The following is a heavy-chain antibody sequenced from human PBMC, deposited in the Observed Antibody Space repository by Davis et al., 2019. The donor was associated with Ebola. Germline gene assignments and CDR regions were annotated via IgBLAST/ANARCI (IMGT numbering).Heavy chain of an antibody. CDR1: GFTFDDYA. Sequence: GGSLRLSCAASGFTFDDYAMHWVRQAPGKGLEWVSLISGDGGSTYYADSVKGRFTISRDNSKNFLYLQVNDLRPEDTALYFCAKTRGYRLYYFEYWGQGTLVTVSS. CDR3: AKTRGYRLYYFEY. V-gene: IGHV3-43*02. D-gene: IGHD5-18*01. CDR2: ISGDGGST. J-gene: IGHJ4*02.